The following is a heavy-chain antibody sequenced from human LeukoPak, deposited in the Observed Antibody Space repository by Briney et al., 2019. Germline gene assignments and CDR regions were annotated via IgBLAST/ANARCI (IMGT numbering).Heavy chain of an antibody. V-gene: IGHV3-66*01. D-gene: IGHD3-9*01. Sequence: GGSLGLSCAASGFTVSSNYMSWVRQAPGKGLEWVSVIYSGGSTYYADSVKGRFTISRDNSKNTLYLQMNSLRAEDTAVYYCARFPQMREALRYFDWSLDYWGQGTLVTVSS. J-gene: IGHJ4*02. CDR3: ARFPQMREALRYFDWSLDY. CDR2: IYSGGST. CDR1: GFTVSSNY.